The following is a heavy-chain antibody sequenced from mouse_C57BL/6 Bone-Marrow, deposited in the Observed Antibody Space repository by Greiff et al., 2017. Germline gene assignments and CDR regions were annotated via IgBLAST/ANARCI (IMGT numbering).Heavy chain of an antibody. CDR3: AREGTSWFAY. J-gene: IGHJ3*01. CDR1: GYTFTSYW. Sequence: QVQLQQPGAELVRPGSSVKLSCKASGYTFTSYWMDWVKQRPGQGLEWIGNIYPSDSETHYNQKFKDKATLTVDKSSSTAYMQLSSLTSEDSAVDYCAREGTSWFAYWGQGTLVTVSA. CDR2: IYPSDSET. V-gene: IGHV1-61*01.